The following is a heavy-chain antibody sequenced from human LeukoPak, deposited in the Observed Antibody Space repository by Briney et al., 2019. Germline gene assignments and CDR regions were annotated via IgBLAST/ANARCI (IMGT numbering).Heavy chain of an antibody. J-gene: IGHJ3*02. V-gene: IGHV4-61*02. D-gene: IGHD3-10*01. CDR3: ARWEVRLNAFEM. CDR2: IYTTGRT. Sequence: PSETLSLTCTVSGDSVSSGSYYWNWIRQSAGKGLEWIGRIYTTGRTNYNPSLKSRVTISVDTSKNQFSLSLSSVTAADTAVYYCARWEVRLNAFEMWGQGTMVTVSS. CDR1: GDSVSSGSYY.